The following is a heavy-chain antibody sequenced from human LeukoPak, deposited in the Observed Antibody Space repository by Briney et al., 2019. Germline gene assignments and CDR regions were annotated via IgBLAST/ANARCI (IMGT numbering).Heavy chain of an antibody. CDR3: ARDPQGQDYYGSDDY. D-gene: IGHD3-10*01. CDR2: ISSSSSYI. Sequence: GGSLRLSCAASGFTFSSYSMNWVRQAPGKGLEWVSSISSSSSYIYYADSVKGRFTISRDNAKNSLYLQMNSLRVEDTAVYYCARDPQGQDYYGSDDYWGQGTLVTVSS. J-gene: IGHJ4*02. CDR1: GFTFSSYS. V-gene: IGHV3-21*01.